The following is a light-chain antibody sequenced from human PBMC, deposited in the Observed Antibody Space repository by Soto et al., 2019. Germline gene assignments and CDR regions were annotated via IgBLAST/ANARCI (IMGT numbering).Light chain of an antibody. J-gene: IGKJ1*01. Sequence: LLMTQSPATLSVSPGERATLSCRASQSVRSNLAWYQQKPGQPPRLLIYDASTRATRIPSRFSGSGSGTEFTLTISSLQSEDFAVYYCQQYDNWPRTFGQGTKVDIK. CDR3: QQYDNWPRT. V-gene: IGKV3-15*01. CDR2: DAS. CDR1: QSVRSN.